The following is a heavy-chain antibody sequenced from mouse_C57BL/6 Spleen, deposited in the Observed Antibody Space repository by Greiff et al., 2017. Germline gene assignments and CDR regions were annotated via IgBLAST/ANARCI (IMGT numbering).Heavy chain of an antibody. CDR3: ARDAYYSTSWFAY. CDR2: ISSGSSTI. D-gene: IGHD2-5*01. J-gene: IGHJ3*01. Sequence: DVHLVESGGGLVKPGGSLKLSCAASGFTFSDYGMHWVRQAPEKGLEWVAYISSGSSTIYYADTVKGRFTISRDNAKNTLFLQMTSLRSEDTAMYYCARDAYYSTSWFAYWGQGTLVTVSA. CDR1: GFTFSDYG. V-gene: IGHV5-17*01.